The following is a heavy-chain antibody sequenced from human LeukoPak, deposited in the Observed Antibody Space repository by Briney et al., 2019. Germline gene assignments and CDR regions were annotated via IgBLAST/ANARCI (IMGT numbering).Heavy chain of an antibody. D-gene: IGHD3-22*01. CDR3: ARDSSGYYRGYFQH. V-gene: IGHV3-23*01. Sequence: GGSLRLSCVGSGFTFSNYAMAWVRQAPGMGLEWVSGIRRDDDYTHYADSVKGRFTISRDNAKNSLYLQMNSLRAEDTTVYYCARDSSGYYRGYFQHWGQGTLVTVSS. J-gene: IGHJ1*01. CDR1: GFTFSNYA. CDR2: IRRDDDYT.